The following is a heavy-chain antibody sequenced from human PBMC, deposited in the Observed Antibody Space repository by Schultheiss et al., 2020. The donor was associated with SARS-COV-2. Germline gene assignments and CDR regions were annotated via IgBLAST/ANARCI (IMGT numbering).Heavy chain of an antibody. Sequence: GGSLRLSCAASGFTFSSYEMNWVRQAPGKGLEWVSYISSSGSTIYYADSVKGRFTISKDNSKNTLYLQMNSLRAEDTAVYYCAKPSSNYFDSSGYLDAFDIWGQGTMVTVSS. J-gene: IGHJ3*02. D-gene: IGHD3-22*01. V-gene: IGHV3-48*03. CDR2: ISSSGSTI. CDR3: AKPSSNYFDSSGYLDAFDI. CDR1: GFTFSSYE.